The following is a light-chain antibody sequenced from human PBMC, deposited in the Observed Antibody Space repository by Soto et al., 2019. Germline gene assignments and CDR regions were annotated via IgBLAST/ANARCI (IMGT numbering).Light chain of an antibody. V-gene: IGLV2-14*01. J-gene: IGLJ1*01. Sequence: QSALTQPASMSGSPGQSITISCTGTSSDVGGYNYVSWYQQHPGKAPKFMIYDVSNRPSGVSNRFSGSKSGNTASLTISGLQAEDEADYYCISYTSSSTLYVFGTGTKVTVL. CDR1: SSDVGGYNY. CDR3: ISYTSSSTLYV. CDR2: DVS.